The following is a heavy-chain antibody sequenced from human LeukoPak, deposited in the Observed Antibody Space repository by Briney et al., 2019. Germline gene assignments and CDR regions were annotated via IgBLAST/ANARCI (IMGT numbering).Heavy chain of an antibody. J-gene: IGHJ4*02. Sequence: SETLSLTCTVSGGSVGSSDSYWAWVRQPPGKGLEWVGSIYYGGTTHYNLSLKSRVTVSVDTSKNQFSLSLTSATAADTAVHYCARRGLVVVPLWGQGTLVTVSS. CDR1: GGSVGSSDSY. CDR3: ARRGLVVVPL. CDR2: IYYGGTT. V-gene: IGHV4-39*01. D-gene: IGHD2-21*01.